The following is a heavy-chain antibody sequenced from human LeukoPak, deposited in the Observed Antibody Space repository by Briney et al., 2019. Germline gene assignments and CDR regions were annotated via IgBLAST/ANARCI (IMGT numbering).Heavy chain of an antibody. CDR1: DGSISSDY. J-gene: IGHJ4*02. V-gene: IGHV4-4*07. D-gene: IGHD1-26*01. Sequence: SETLSLTCTVSDGSISSDYWNWIRQPPGKGLEWIGSVHSGGNPYDNPSLRSRVTVSTDRSTNRLSLKLRSVTAADTAVYFCARGLTGGWAAVFDYWGQGALVTVSS. CDR3: ARGLTGGWAAVFDY. CDR2: VHSGGNP.